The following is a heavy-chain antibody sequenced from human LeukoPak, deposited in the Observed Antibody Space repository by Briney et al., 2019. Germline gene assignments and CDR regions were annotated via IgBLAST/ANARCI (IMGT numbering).Heavy chain of an antibody. CDR2: ISGSTVNT. V-gene: IGHV3-23*01. CDR3: ARKHETSAFLLAF. J-gene: IGHJ4*02. CDR1: GFTFSSYA. D-gene: IGHD3-22*01. Sequence: GGSLRLSCAASGFTFSSYAMSWVRQAPGKGLEWVSTISGSTVNTYYADSAKGRFTISRDNSKNTLYLQINSLRAEDTAVYYCARKHETSAFLLAFWGQGTLVTVSS.